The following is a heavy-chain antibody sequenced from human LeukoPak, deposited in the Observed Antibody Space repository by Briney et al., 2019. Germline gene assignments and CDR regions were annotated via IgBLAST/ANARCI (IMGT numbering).Heavy chain of an antibody. CDR1: VSGFTFGNFA. D-gene: IGHD3-16*01. Sequence: GGSLRLSCEASVSGFTFGNFAMSWVRQAPGKGLEWVSGISESGYYTYYADSVKGRFTISRDNSKNTLYIQMNSLRAEDTAVYYCAKDGSWGDYYFYFYMDVWGKGTTVTVSS. CDR3: AKDGSWGDYYFYFYMDV. J-gene: IGHJ6*03. V-gene: IGHV3-23*01. CDR2: ISESGYYT.